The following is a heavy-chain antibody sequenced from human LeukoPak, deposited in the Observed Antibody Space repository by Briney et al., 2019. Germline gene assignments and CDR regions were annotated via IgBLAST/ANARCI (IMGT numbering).Heavy chain of an antibody. D-gene: IGHD3-10*01. CDR2: ISSSSSYI. Sequence: GGSLRLSCAASGFTFSSYSMNWVRQAPGKGLEWVSSISSSSSYIYYADSVKGRFTISRDNSKNTLYLQMNSLRAEDTAVYFCAVRGVNKIDYWGQGTLVTVSS. CDR3: AVRGVNKIDY. V-gene: IGHV3-21*01. CDR1: GFTFSSYS. J-gene: IGHJ4*02.